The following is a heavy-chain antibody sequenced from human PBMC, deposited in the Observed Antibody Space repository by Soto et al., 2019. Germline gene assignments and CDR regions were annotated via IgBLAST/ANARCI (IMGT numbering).Heavy chain of an antibody. V-gene: IGHV4-59*01. D-gene: IGHD2-2*01. Sequence: SETLSLTCRVSTGSINGYYWNWIRQSPGKGLEWIAFIYSSGSTNYNPSLKSRATISVDRSKNQVSLKLTSVTAADTVVYYCARGKRDSTSCLDVWGQGTTVTVSS. CDR1: TGSINGYY. CDR2: IYSSGST. CDR3: ARGKRDSTSCLDV. J-gene: IGHJ6*02.